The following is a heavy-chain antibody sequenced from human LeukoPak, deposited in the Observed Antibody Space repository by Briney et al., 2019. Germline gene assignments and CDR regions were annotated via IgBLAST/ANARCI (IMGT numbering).Heavy chain of an antibody. Sequence: GGSLRLSCAASGFTFSSYAMGRVRQAPGKGLEWVANIKQDGSAKNYVDSVKGRFTISRDNAKNSLYLQLNSLRAEDTAVYYCAGCAGNSCYFDYWGQGTLVIVSS. J-gene: IGHJ4*02. CDR3: AGCAGNSCYFDY. V-gene: IGHV3-7*01. CDR1: GFTFSSYA. CDR2: IKQDGSAK. D-gene: IGHD1-1*01.